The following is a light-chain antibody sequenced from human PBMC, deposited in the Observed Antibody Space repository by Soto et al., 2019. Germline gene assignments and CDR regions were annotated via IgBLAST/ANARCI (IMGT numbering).Light chain of an antibody. Sequence: QSALTQPPSASGSPGQSVTISCTGTSSDVGGYNYVSWYQQHPGKAPKLMIYEVSKRPSGVPDRFSGSKSGKTASLTVSGRQAEDEADYYCSSYAGSNNVVFGGGTKLTVL. CDR3: SSYAGSNNVV. J-gene: IGLJ2*01. CDR2: EVS. V-gene: IGLV2-8*01. CDR1: SSDVGGYNY.